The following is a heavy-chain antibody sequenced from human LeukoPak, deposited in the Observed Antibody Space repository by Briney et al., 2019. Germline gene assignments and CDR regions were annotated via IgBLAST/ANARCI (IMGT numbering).Heavy chain of an antibody. J-gene: IGHJ4*02. CDR1: GFTVSSNY. CDR3: AKEGGYGSGSSSFDY. CDR2: IYSGGST. D-gene: IGHD3-10*01. V-gene: IGHV3-66*01. Sequence: GGSLRLSCAASGFTVSSNYMSWVRQAPGKGLEWVSVIYSGGSTYYADSVKGRFTISRDNSKNTLYLQMNSLRAEDTAVYYCAKEGGYGSGSSSFDYWGQGTLVTVSS.